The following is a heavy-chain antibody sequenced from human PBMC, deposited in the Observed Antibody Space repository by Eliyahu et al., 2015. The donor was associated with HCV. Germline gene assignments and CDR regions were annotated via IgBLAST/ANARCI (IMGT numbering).Heavy chain of an antibody. CDR3: ARDLVYYYGSGSPPYYYYYGMDV. J-gene: IGHJ6*02. V-gene: IGHV6-1*01. Sequence: QVQLQQSGPGLVKPSQPLALTCAISGDSVPXNSAAWNWIRQSPSXGLXWXGRTYXRSKXYNDYAVSVKSRITXNPXTSKNXFSLQLNSVTPEDTAVYYCARDLVYYYGSGSPPYYYYYGMDVWGQGTTVTVSS. D-gene: IGHD3-10*01. CDR1: GDSVPXNSAA. CDR2: TYXRSKXYN.